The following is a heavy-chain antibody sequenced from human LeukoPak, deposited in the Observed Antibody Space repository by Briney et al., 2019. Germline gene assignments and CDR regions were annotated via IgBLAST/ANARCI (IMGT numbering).Heavy chain of an antibody. V-gene: IGHV3-30*02. CDR1: GSTFSSYG. Sequence: GGSLRLSCAASGSTFSSYGMHWVRQAPGKGLEWVAFIRYDGINKYYADSVKGRFTISRDNSKNTLYLQMNSLRAEDTAVYYCARTPEAVVVTGYFDVWGRGTLVTVSS. CDR2: IRYDGINK. D-gene: IGHD2-21*02. CDR3: ARTPEAVVVTGYFDV. J-gene: IGHJ2*01.